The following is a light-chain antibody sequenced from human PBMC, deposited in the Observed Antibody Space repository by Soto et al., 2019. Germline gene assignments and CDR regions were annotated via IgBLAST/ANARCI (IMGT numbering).Light chain of an antibody. CDR2: DTS. CDR3: LLSYRGAGEV. V-gene: IGLV7-46*01. CDR1: TGAVTSGHY. J-gene: IGLJ2*01. Sequence: QAVVTQEPSLTVSPGGTVTLTCGSSTGAVTSGHYPYWFQQKPGQAPRTLIYDTSNKHSWPPARFSGSLLGGKAALTLSGAQPEDEAEYYCLLSYRGAGEVFGGGTKLTVL.